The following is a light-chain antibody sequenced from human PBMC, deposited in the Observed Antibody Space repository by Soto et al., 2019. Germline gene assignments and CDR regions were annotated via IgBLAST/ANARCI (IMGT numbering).Light chain of an antibody. Sequence: ENVFTPSPGTPSFSPGGKATLSRRGRQSVSSSYLAWYQQKPGQAPRLLIYGASSRATGIPDRFSGSGSGTDFTLTISRLEPEDFAVYYCQQYGSSPITFGQGTRLEIK. CDR2: GAS. J-gene: IGKJ5*01. CDR1: QSVSSSY. CDR3: QQYGSSPIT. V-gene: IGKV3-20*01.